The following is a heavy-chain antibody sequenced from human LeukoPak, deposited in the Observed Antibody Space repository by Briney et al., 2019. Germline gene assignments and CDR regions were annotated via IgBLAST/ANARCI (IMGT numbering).Heavy chain of an antibody. D-gene: IGHD3-22*01. CDR2: ISGSGGST. Sequence: PGGSLRLSCAASGFTFSSYAMSWVRQAPGKGLEWVSAISGSGGSTYYADSVKGRFTISRDNSKNTLYLQMNSLRAEDTAVYYCAKDPTLHYDSGRRHFDYWGQGTLVTVSS. J-gene: IGHJ4*02. CDR1: GFTFSSYA. V-gene: IGHV3-23*01. CDR3: AKDPTLHYDSGRRHFDY.